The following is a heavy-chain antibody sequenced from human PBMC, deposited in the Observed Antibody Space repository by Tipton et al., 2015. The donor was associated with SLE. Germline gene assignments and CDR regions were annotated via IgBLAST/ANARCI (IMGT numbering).Heavy chain of an antibody. CDR2: IHYTGIT. J-gene: IGHJ2*01. CDR1: GDSVRSFY. D-gene: IGHD3-16*01. Sequence: TLSLTCTVSGDSVRSFYWSWIRLPPGKGLEWIGFIHYTGITNYSPSLKSRVSTSVDTSKNQFSLKLTSVTAADTALYYCARGDSADLWGRGSLVTV. V-gene: IGHV4-59*02. CDR3: ARGDSADL.